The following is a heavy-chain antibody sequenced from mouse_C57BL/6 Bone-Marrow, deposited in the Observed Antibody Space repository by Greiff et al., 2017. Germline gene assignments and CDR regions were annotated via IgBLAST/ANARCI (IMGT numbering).Heavy chain of an antibody. CDR2: ISYDGSN. Sequence: EVQLQESGPGLVKPSQSLSLTCSVTGYSITSGYYWNWIRQFPGNKLEWMGYISYDGSNNYNPSLKNRISITRDTSKNQFFLKLNSVTTEGTATYYCAREGVTSFAYWGQGTLVTVSA. CDR1: GYSITSGYY. D-gene: IGHD2-2*01. CDR3: AREGVTSFAY. J-gene: IGHJ3*01. V-gene: IGHV3-6*01.